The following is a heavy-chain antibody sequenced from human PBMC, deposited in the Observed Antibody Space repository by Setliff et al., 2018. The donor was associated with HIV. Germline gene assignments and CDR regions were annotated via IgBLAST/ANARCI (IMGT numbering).Heavy chain of an antibody. CDR3: ARSIVPVASGYYYFEY. J-gene: IGHJ4*02. D-gene: IGHD3-3*01. CDR1: GGSFNGYS. Sequence: KTSETLSLTCAVYGGSFNGYSWTWIRQPPGKGLEWIGGINHSGSTNYNPSLKSRVTISVDTSKSQFSLRLSSVAAGDTAVYYCARSIVPVASGYYYFEYWGQGTLVTVSS. V-gene: IGHV4-34*01. CDR2: INHSGST.